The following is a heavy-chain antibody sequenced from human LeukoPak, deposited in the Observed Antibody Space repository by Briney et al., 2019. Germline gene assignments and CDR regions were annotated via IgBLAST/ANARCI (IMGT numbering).Heavy chain of an antibody. CDR2: IYTSGST. V-gene: IGHV4-4*09. CDR1: DGSISSYY. Sequence: SEILSLTCTVSDGSISSYYWSWIRQPPGKGLEWIGYIYTSGSTNYNPSLKSRVTISVDTSKNQFSLKLSSVTAADTAVYYCARLDDSNAYYFDYWGQGTLVTVSS. D-gene: IGHD3-22*01. CDR3: ARLDDSNAYYFDY. J-gene: IGHJ4*02.